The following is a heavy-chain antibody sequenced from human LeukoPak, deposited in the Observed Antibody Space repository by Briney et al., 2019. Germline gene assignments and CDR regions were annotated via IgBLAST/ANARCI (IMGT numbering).Heavy chain of an antibody. Sequence: GASVKVSCKASEYTFTSYAMHWVRQAPGQRLEWMGWINAGNGNTKYSQKFQGRVTITRDTSTSTAYMELRSLRSDNTAVYYCARSVYGEPLDYWGQGTLVTVSS. CDR1: EYTFTSYA. CDR2: INAGNGNT. D-gene: IGHD4-17*01. V-gene: IGHV1-3*01. J-gene: IGHJ4*02. CDR3: ARSVYGEPLDY.